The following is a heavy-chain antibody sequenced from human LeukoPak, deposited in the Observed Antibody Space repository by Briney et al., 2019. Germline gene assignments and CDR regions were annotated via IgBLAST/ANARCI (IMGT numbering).Heavy chain of an antibody. J-gene: IGHJ5*02. CDR3: ARAEGYYDSWSGHNWFDP. CDR2: IIPIFGTA. D-gene: IGHD3-3*01. V-gene: IGHV1-69*13. CDR1: GGTFSSYA. Sequence: ASVKVSCKASGGTFSSYAISWVRQAPGQGLEWMGGIIPIFGTANYAQKFQGRVTITADESTSTAYMELSSLRSEDTAVYYCARAEGYYDSWSGHNWFDPWGQGTLVTVSS.